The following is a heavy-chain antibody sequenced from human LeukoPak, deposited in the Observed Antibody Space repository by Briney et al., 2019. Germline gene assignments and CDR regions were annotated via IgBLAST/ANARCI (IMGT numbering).Heavy chain of an antibody. Sequence: SETLSLTCSVSGVSISPEFWSWIRQPAGKGLEWIGRIFSSGSTNYNPSLKSRVNMSIDSSKNQFSLRLNSVTAADTAVYYCALQRTLWQQLLDYWGQGTLVTVSS. CDR3: ALQRTLWQQLLDY. D-gene: IGHD6-13*01. V-gene: IGHV4-4*07. CDR1: GVSISPEF. J-gene: IGHJ4*02. CDR2: IFSSGST.